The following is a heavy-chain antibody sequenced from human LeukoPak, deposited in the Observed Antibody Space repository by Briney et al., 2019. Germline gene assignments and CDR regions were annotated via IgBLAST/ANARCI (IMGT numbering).Heavy chain of an antibody. CDR2: IIPIFGTA. CDR3: ASGYGVYYYYYMDV. Sequence: GASVKVSCKASGGTFSSYAISWVRQAPGQGLEWMGGIIPIFGTANYAQKFQGRVTITTDESTSTAYMELSSLRSEDTAVYYCASGYGVYYYYYMDVWGKGTTVTVSS. D-gene: IGHD4-17*01. CDR1: GGTFSSYA. J-gene: IGHJ6*03. V-gene: IGHV1-69*05.